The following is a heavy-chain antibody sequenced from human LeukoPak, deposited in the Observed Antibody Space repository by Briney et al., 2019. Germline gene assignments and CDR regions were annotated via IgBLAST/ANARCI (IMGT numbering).Heavy chain of an antibody. J-gene: IGHJ5*02. CDR2: IKQDGSEK. D-gene: IGHD3-22*01. CDR3: AGGGFYYYDSSGYYGFDP. Sequence: GGSLRLSYAASGFTFSSYWMSWVRQAPGKGLEWVANIKQDGSEKYYVDSVKGRFTISRDNAKNSLYLQMNSLRAEDTAVYYCAGGGFYYYDSSGYYGFDPWGQGTLVTVSS. CDR1: GFTFSSYW. V-gene: IGHV3-7*01.